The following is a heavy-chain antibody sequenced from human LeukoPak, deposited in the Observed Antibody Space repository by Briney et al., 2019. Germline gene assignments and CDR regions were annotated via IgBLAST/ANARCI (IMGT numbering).Heavy chain of an antibody. CDR1: GFTFSDFS. D-gene: IGHD3-10*01. V-gene: IGHV3-48*04. CDR3: ARDGSPDYYGSGSYNY. Sequence: PGGSLRLSCAASGFTFSDFSMNWVRQAPGKGLEWVSYISSSGSTIYYADSVKGRFTISRDNAKNSLYLQMNSLRAEDTAVYYCARDGSPDYYGSGSYNYWGQGILVTVSS. CDR2: ISSSGSTI. J-gene: IGHJ4*02.